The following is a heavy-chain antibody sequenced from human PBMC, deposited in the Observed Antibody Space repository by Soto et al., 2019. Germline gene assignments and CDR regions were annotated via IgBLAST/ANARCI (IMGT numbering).Heavy chain of an antibody. CDR1: GYTFTSYY. D-gene: IGHD6-13*01. Sequence: QVQLVQSGAEVKKPGASVKVSCKASGYTFTSYYMHWVRQAPGQGLEWMGIINPSGGSTSYAQKFQGRVTMTRDTSTSTVYMELSSLRSEDTAVYYCARTYSSSPYYYYYGMDVWGQGTTVTVSS. CDR2: INPSGGST. J-gene: IGHJ6*02. CDR3: ARTYSSSPYYYYYGMDV. V-gene: IGHV1-46*01.